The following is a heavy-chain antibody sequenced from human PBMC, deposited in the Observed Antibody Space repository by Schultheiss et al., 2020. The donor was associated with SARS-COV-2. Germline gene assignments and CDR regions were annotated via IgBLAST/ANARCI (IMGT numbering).Heavy chain of an antibody. CDR3: ARDVYYDILTGYSGSAAFDY. Sequence: GGSLRLSCAASGFTFSNAWMNWVRQAPGKGLEWVSSISSSSSYIYYADSVKGRFTISRDNAKNSLYLQMNSLRAEDTAVYYCARDVYYDILTGYSGSAAFDYWGQGTLVTVSS. V-gene: IGHV3-21*01. CDR2: ISSSSSYI. CDR1: GFTFSNAW. J-gene: IGHJ4*02. D-gene: IGHD3-9*01.